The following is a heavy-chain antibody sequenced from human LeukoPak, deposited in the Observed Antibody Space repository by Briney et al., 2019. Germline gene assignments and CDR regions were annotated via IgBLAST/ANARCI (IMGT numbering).Heavy chain of an antibody. V-gene: IGHV4-30-2*01. Sequence: SETLSLTCAVSGGSISSGGYSWSWIRQPPGKGLEWIGYIYHSGSTYYNPSLKSRVTISVDRSKNQFSLKLSSVTAADTAVYYCARSGEDYGDEFIWFDPWGQGTLVTVSP. D-gene: IGHD4-17*01. CDR2: IYHSGST. J-gene: IGHJ5*02. CDR3: ARSGEDYGDEFIWFDP. CDR1: GGSISSGGYS.